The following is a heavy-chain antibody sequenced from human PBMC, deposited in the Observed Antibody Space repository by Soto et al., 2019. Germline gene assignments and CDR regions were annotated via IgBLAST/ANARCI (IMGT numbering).Heavy chain of an antibody. CDR3: ARDRDNYDILTGYRY. V-gene: IGHV3-21*01. Sequence: PEGSLRLSCAASGFTFSSYSMNWVRQAPGKGLEWVSSISSSSSYIYYADSVKGRFTISRDNAKNSLYLQMNSLRAEDTAVYYCARDRDNYDILTGYRYWGQGTLVTVSS. CDR2: ISSSSSYI. CDR1: GFTFSSYS. D-gene: IGHD3-9*01. J-gene: IGHJ4*02.